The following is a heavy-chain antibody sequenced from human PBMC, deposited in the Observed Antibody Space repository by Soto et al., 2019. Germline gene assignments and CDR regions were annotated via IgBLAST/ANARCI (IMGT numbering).Heavy chain of an antibody. J-gene: IGHJ3*02. CDR1: GGSISSYY. Sequence: QVQLQESGPGLVEPSETLSLTCAVSGGSISSYYWSWIRQPPGKGLEWIGYIYYSGSTNYNLSRTSRVTISVDTSKNQFALKLSSVPAADTAVYYCARGDGGVIVSAFDIWGQGTMVTVSS. V-gene: IGHV4-59*08. CDR2: IYYSGST. D-gene: IGHD3-16*02. CDR3: ARGDGGVIVSAFDI.